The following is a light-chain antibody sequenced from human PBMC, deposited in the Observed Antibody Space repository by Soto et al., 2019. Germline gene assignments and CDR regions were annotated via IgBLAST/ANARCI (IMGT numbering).Light chain of an antibody. Sequence: QSALTRPASVSGSPGQSITISCTGTSNDIGASKSVSWYQQHPGEAPKLILYDVINRPSGISNRFSGSKSGNTASLTISGLQADDEADYYCSSFTTGATTIFGGGTKVTVL. V-gene: IGLV2-14*03. CDR1: SNDIGASKS. J-gene: IGLJ2*01. CDR3: SSFTTGATTI. CDR2: DVI.